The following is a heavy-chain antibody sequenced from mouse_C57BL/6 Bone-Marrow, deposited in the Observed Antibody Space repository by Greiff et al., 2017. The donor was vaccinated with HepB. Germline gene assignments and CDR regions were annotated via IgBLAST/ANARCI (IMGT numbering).Heavy chain of an antibody. Sequence: VHVKQSGPELVKPGASVKMSCKASGYTFTDYNMHWVKQSHGKSLEWIGYINPNNGGTSYNQKFKGKATLTVNKSSSTAYMELRSLTSEDSAVYYCARPPYYYGSRFRVPWYFDVWGTGTTVTVSS. J-gene: IGHJ1*03. V-gene: IGHV1-22*01. CDR2: INPNNGGT. D-gene: IGHD1-1*01. CDR1: GYTFTDYN. CDR3: ARPPYYYGSRFRVPWYFDV.